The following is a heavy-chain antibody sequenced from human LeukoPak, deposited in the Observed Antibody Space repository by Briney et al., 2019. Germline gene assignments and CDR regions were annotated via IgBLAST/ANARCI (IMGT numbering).Heavy chain of an antibody. J-gene: IGHJ2*01. V-gene: IGHV4-4*07. CDR2: IYTSGST. CDR3: ARGGYYDSSGTLWYFDL. D-gene: IGHD3-22*01. CDR1: GGSISSYY. Sequence: KPSETLSLTCTVPGGSISSYYWSWIRQPAGKGLEWIGRIYTSGSTNYNPSLKSRFTMSVDASKNQFSLKLSSVTAADTAVYYCARGGYYDSSGTLWYFDLWGRGTLVTVSS.